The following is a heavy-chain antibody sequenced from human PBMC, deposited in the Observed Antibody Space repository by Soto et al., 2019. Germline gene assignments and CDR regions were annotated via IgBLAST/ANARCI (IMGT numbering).Heavy chain of an antibody. CDR1: GGTFSSYA. Sequence: QVQLVQSGAEVKKPGSSVKVSCKASGGTFSSYAISWVRQAPGQGLEWMGGIIPIFGTANYAQKFQGRVIITADESTSTAYMVLSSRRSEDTAVYYCTRVQYYYGSGSPSPLDWGQGTLVTVAS. J-gene: IGHJ4*02. V-gene: IGHV1-69*12. D-gene: IGHD3-10*01. CDR3: TRVQYYYGSGSPSPLD. CDR2: IIPIFGTA.